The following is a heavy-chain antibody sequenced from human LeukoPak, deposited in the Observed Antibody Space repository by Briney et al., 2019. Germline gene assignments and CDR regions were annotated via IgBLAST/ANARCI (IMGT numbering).Heavy chain of an antibody. V-gene: IGHV3-9*01. CDR1: GFTFDDYA. J-gene: IGHJ4*02. Sequence: GGSLRLSCAASGFTFDDYAMHWVRQAPGKGLEWVSAISWNSGSIGYADSVKGRFTISRDNAKNSLYLQMNSLRAEDTALYYCAKDIEASIAPPGDYWGQGSLVTVSS. CDR3: AKDIEASIAPPGDY. D-gene: IGHD6-6*01. CDR2: ISWNSGSI.